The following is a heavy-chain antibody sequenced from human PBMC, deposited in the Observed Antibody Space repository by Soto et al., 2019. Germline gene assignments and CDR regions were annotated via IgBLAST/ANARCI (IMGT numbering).Heavy chain of an antibody. J-gene: IGHJ6*02. Sequence: SETLSLTCTVSGGSVSSGSYYWSWIRQPPGKGLEWIGYIYYSGSTNYNPSLKSRVTISVDTSKNQFSLKLSSVTAADTAVYYCARDRDEPSRGMDVWGQGTTVTVSS. D-gene: IGHD2-21*01. V-gene: IGHV4-61*01. CDR2: IYYSGST. CDR1: GGSVSSGSYY. CDR3: ARDRDEPSRGMDV.